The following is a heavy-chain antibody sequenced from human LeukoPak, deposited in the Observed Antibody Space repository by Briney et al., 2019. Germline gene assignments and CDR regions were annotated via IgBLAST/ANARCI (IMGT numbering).Heavy chain of an antibody. Sequence: GRALRVPFSATRITFCSHGMQRVRPGPGKGVEGVAVVWLDGSNKYYGDSVKGRFTISRDNSKNTLYLEMNSLRAEDTAVYYCARDVQASSGHADHWGQGTLVTVSS. V-gene: IGHV3-33*01. D-gene: IGHD6-19*01. CDR3: ARDVQASSGHADH. J-gene: IGHJ4*02. CDR1: RITFCSHG. CDR2: VWLDGSNK.